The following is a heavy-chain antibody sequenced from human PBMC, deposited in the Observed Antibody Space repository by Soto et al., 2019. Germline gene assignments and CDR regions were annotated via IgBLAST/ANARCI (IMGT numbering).Heavy chain of an antibody. D-gene: IGHD2-15*01. CDR1: GGSFSGYY. J-gene: IGHJ6*02. V-gene: IGHV4-34*01. Sequence: QVQLQQWGAGLLKPSETLSLTCAVYGGSFSGYYWSWIRQPPGKGLEWIGEINHSGSTNYNPSIKSRVTISVDTSKNHCYLKLSAVTAADTAVYYCARGKAAARRYYYGIDVWGQGTTVTVSS. CDR2: INHSGST. CDR3: ARGKAAARRYYYGIDV.